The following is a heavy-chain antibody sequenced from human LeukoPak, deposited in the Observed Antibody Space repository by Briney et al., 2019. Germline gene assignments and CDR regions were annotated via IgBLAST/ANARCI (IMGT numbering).Heavy chain of an antibody. D-gene: IGHD2-15*01. J-gene: IGHJ5*02. V-gene: IGHV3-74*01. CDR3: ARDPRNVGLAP. Sequence: GGSLRLSCVASGFSPSGYWMYWIRQAPGKGLMYISRNNGDGSTTNYADVVKGRFTMSRDNVKNTLYLQMNSLRVEDTAVYYCARDPRNVGLAPWGQGTLVTVSS. CDR2: NNGDGSTT. CDR1: GFSPSGYW.